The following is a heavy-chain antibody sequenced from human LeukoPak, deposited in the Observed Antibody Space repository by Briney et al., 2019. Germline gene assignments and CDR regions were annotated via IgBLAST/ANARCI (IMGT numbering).Heavy chain of an antibody. D-gene: IGHD3-22*01. Sequence: GASVKVSFKASGYTFTSHFMHWVRQGPGQGLGWMGIINPRGGRTSYTQKFHGRVTMTRDTSTSTVYMELSSLRSKNTAVYYCARVKSYYYDTSDKDAFDIWGKGTMVTVSS. CDR3: ARVKSYYYDTSDKDAFDI. CDR2: INPRGGRT. J-gene: IGHJ3*02. V-gene: IGHV1-46*01. CDR1: GYTFTSHF.